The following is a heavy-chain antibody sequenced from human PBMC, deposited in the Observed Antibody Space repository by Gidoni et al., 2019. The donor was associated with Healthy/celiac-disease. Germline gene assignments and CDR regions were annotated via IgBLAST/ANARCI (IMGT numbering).Heavy chain of an antibody. CDR2: IYYSGST. D-gene: IGHD4-17*01. V-gene: IGHV4-39*01. CDR3: ARRTVTTFADAFDI. J-gene: IGHJ3*02. CDR1: GGSISSSSYY. Sequence: QLQLQESGPGLVKPSETLSLTCTVSGGSISSSSYYWGWIRQPPGKGLELIGSIYYSGSTYYNPSLKRRVTISVDTSKNQFSLKLSSVTAADTAVYYCARRTVTTFADAFDIWGQGTMVTVSS.